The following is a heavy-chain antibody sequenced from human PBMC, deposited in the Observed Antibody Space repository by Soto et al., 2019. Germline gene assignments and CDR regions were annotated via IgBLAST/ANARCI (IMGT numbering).Heavy chain of an antibody. V-gene: IGHV4-59*01. CDR1: GGSISSYY. J-gene: IGHJ4*02. CDR3: SRAGVVVAAFDY. Sequence: QVQLQESGPGLVKPSETLSLTCTVSGGSISSYYWSWIRQPPGKGLEWIGYIYYSGSTNYNPSLKSRVTISVDTSKNQCSLKLSSVTAADTAVYYCSRAGVVVAAFDYWGQGTLVTVSS. CDR2: IYYSGST. D-gene: IGHD2-15*01.